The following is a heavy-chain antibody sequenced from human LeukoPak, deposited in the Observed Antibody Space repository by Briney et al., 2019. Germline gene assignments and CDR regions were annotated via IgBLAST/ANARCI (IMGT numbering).Heavy chain of an antibody. Sequence: GGSLRLSCAASGFTFSSYSMNWVRQAPGKGLEWVSSICGSGGSTYYADSVKGRFTISRDNSKNTLYLQMNSLRAEDTAVYYCAKVLGVPAGNYYYYGMDVWGQGTTVTVSS. CDR2: ICGSGGST. D-gene: IGHD2-2*01. V-gene: IGHV3-23*01. CDR3: AKVLGVPAGNYYYYGMDV. J-gene: IGHJ6*02. CDR1: GFTFSSYS.